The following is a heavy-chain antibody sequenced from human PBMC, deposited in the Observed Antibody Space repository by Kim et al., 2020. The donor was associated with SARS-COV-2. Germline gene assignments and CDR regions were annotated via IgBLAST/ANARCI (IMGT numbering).Heavy chain of an antibody. Sequence: GGSLRLSCAASGFTFSSYAMHWVRQAPGKGLEWVEVISYDGSNKYYADSVKGRFTISRDNSKNTLYLQMNSLRAEDTAVYYCARGLKRPYCTNGVCCRLDYWGQGTLVTVSS. CDR2: ISYDGSNK. D-gene: IGHD2-8*01. CDR3: ARGLKRPYCTNGVCCRLDY. J-gene: IGHJ4*02. CDR1: GFTFSSYA. V-gene: IGHV3-30-3*01.